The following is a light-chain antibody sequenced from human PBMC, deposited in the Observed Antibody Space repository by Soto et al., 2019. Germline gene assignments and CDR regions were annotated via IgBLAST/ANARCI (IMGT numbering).Light chain of an antibody. J-gene: IGKJ1*01. CDR2: GES. CDR1: QSVSSN. V-gene: IGKV3-15*01. Sequence: DIVLTQSPATLSLSPGESATLSCRASQSVSSNLAWYQQKTGQAPRLLIYGESTRATGIPDRFSGSGSGTELNLTISRLQSEDFAVYYCQKYNNWPRTCGQGTKVDIK. CDR3: QKYNNWPRT.